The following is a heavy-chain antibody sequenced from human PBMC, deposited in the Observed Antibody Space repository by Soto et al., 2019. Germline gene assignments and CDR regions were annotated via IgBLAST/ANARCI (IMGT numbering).Heavy chain of an antibody. D-gene: IGHD2-15*01. CDR2: ISAYNGNT. Sequence: QVQLVQSGAEVKKPGASVKVSCKASGYTFTSYGTSWVRQAPGQGLEWMGWISAYNGNTNYAQKLQGRVTMTTDTPTSTAYLELRSLRSDDTAVYYCARTGWDIVVVVAADYYYGMDVWGQGTTVTVSS. CDR3: ARTGWDIVVVVAADYYYGMDV. V-gene: IGHV1-18*01. J-gene: IGHJ6*02. CDR1: GYTFTSYG.